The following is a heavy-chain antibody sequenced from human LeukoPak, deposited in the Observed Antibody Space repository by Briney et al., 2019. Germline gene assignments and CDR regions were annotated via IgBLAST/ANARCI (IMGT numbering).Heavy chain of an antibody. J-gene: IGHJ3*02. CDR2: IYYSGST. CDR3: ARHYDFWSGTDAFDI. Sequence: SETLSLTCTVSGGSVSSSSYYWGWIRQPPGKGLEWIGRIYYSGSTYYNPSLKSRVTISVDTSKNQFSLKLSSVTAADTAVYYCARHYDFWSGTDAFDIWGQGTMVTVSS. V-gene: IGHV4-39*01. D-gene: IGHD3-3*01. CDR1: GGSVSSSSYY.